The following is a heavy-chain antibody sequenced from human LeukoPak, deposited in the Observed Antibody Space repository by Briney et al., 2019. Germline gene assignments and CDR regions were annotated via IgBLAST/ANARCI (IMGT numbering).Heavy chain of an antibody. V-gene: IGHV3-43*01. CDR2: IIWDGGST. D-gene: IGHD6-19*01. Sequence: GGSLRLSCAASGFTFDDYTMDWVRPAPGKGLEWVCLIIWDGGSTYYADSVKGRFSISRDNSKNSLYLQMNSLRTEDTALYYCAKGGSGWTDYFDYWGQGTLVTVSS. CDR1: GFTFDDYT. J-gene: IGHJ4*02. CDR3: AKGGSGWTDYFDY.